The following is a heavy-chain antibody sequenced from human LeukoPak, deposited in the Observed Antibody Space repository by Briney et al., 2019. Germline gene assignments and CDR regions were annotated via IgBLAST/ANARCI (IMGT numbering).Heavy chain of an antibody. CDR1: GFTFSSYS. D-gene: IGHD1-26*01. J-gene: IGHJ3*02. CDR3: ARAVVGATRPYDAFDI. V-gene: IGHV3-21*01. Sequence: GGSLRLSCAASGFTFSSYSMNWVRQAPGKGLEWVSSISSSSSYIYYADSVKGRFTISRDNAKNSLYLQMNSLRAEDTAVYYCARAVVGATRPYDAFDIWGQGTMVTVSS. CDR2: ISSSSSYI.